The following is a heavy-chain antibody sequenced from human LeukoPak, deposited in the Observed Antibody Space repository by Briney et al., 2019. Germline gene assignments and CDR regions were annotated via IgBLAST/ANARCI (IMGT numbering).Heavy chain of an antibody. J-gene: IGHJ6*03. CDR3: AKLGGHPLHNYYVGV. CDR1: GFTFSSYA. CDR2: ILDSGYST. Sequence: PGGSLRLSCAASGFTFSSYAMSWVRQAPGKGLEWVSGILDSGYSTYYANSVKGRFTISRDNSNNTLYLQMNGLRAEDTAVYYCAKLGGHPLHNYYVGVWGKGTTVAVSS. V-gene: IGHV3-23*01. D-gene: IGHD3-16*01.